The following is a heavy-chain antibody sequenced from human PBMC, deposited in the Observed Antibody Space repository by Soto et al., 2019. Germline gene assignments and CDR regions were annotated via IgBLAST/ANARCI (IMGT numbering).Heavy chain of an antibody. Sequence: SVKVSCKASGGTFSSYAISWVRQAPGQGLEWMGGIIPIFGTANYAQKFQGRVTITADESTSTAYMELSSLRSEDTAVYYCASGAVAGSQYFQHWGQGTLVIVSS. CDR1: GGTFSSYA. CDR2: IIPIFGTA. CDR3: ASGAVAGSQYFQH. D-gene: IGHD6-19*01. J-gene: IGHJ1*01. V-gene: IGHV1-69*13.